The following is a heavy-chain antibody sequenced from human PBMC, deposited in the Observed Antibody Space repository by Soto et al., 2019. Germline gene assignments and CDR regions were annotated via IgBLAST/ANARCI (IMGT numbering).Heavy chain of an antibody. CDR1: GGSINSDDYL. J-gene: IGHJ2*01. CDR2: IHNSGNA. V-gene: IGHV4-31*03. CDR3: ARGPRTTRYFDP. D-gene: IGHD1-7*01. Sequence: QVQLQESGPGLVTPSQTLSLTCTVSGGSINSDDYLWSWIRQHPGEGLEWIGYIHNSGNAYFNPSLKSRTTLSLDTSTNQFSLKLDSATAADTAVYYCARGPRTTRYFDPWGRGTLVTVSS.